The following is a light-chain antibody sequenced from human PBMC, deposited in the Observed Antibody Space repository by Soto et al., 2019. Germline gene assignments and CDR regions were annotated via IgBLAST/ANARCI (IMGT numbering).Light chain of an antibody. CDR3: SSHTISNTQV. CDR1: SSDIGRFNY. V-gene: IGLV2-14*01. J-gene: IGLJ3*02. Sequence: QSALTQPASVSGSPGQSITISCTGTSSDIGRFNYVSWYQQHPGKVPKLMIYEVSNRPSAVSNRFSGSKSGNTASLTISGLQAEDEADYYCSSHTISNTQVFSGGTKLTVL. CDR2: EVS.